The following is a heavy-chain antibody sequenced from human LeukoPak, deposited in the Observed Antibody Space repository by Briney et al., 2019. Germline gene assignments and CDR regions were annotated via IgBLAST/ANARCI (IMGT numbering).Heavy chain of an antibody. CDR3: AKARDFWSGYQDY. J-gene: IGHJ4*02. D-gene: IGHD3-3*01. V-gene: IGHV3-23*01. Sequence: GGSLRLSCAASGFTFSSYAMSWVRQAPGKGLEWVSAISGSGGSTNYADSVKGRFTISRDNSKNTLYLQMNSLRADDTAVYYCAKARDFWSGYQDYWGQGTLVTVSS. CDR2: ISGSGGST. CDR1: GFTFSSYA.